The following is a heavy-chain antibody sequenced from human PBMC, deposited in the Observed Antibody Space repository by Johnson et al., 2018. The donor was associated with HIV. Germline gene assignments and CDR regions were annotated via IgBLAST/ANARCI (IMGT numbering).Heavy chain of an antibody. CDR1: GFTFSSYA. Sequence: QMQLVESGGGVVQPGRSLRLSCAASGFTFSSYAMHWVRQAPGRGMEWLAVIIFDGVYKHHAESVRGRFTISRDNSKATLYLQMNNLRAEDTALYYCARVSDDYGGNPAAWGAFDVWGQGTMVTVSS. CDR3: ARVSDDYGGNPAAWGAFDV. D-gene: IGHD4-23*01. J-gene: IGHJ3*01. V-gene: IGHV3-30-3*01. CDR2: IIFDGVYK.